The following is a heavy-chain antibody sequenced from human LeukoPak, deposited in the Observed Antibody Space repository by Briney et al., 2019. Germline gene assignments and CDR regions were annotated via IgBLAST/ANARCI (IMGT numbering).Heavy chain of an antibody. J-gene: IGHJ6*03. Sequence: PGVSLRLSCAASGFTFSSYTMNWVRQPPGKGLEWVSNIGTSSTTIYYADSVKGRFTISRDNAKNSLYLQMNSLRADDTAVYYCARFAAGGSYYYYMDVWGKGTTVTVSS. CDR1: GFTFSSYT. D-gene: IGHD6-25*01. CDR3: ARFAAGGSYYYYMDV. V-gene: IGHV3-48*01. CDR2: IGTSSTTI.